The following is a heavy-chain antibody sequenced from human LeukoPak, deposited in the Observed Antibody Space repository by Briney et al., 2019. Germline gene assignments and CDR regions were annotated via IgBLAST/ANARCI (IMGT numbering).Heavy chain of an antibody. Sequence: PGGSLRPSCAASGFTFSDYYMSWIRQAPGKGLEWVSFISSGGSIIYYADSVKGRFTISRDNAKNSLYLQMNSLRAEDTAVYYCARDVSGSRLLDYWGQGTLVTVSS. CDR3: ARDVSGSRLLDY. CDR1: GFTFSDYY. D-gene: IGHD1-26*01. V-gene: IGHV3-11*01. CDR2: ISSGGSII. J-gene: IGHJ4*02.